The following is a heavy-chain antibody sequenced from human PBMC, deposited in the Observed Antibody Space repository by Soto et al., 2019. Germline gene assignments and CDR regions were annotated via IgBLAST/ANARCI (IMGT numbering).Heavy chain of an antibody. J-gene: IGHJ4*02. V-gene: IGHV3-48*02. D-gene: IGHD2-8*01. CDR1: GITFSSYS. CDR3: VGDQDVHAPMVHGNY. CDR2: ISSSNT. Sequence: EVQLVESGGGLVQPGESLRLSCTASGITFSSYSMNWVRQAPGKGLEWLSYISSSNTAYADSVKGRFTISRDNAKNSVYLQMNSLRDEETAVYYCVGDQDVHAPMVHGNYWGRGTRVTVSS.